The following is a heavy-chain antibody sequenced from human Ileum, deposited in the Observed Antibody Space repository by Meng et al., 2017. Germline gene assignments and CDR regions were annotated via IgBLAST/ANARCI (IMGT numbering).Heavy chain of an antibody. CDR2: IDHDGSEI. V-gene: IGHV3-7*01. Sequence: GESLKISCAASGFIFYNSWMTFVRQAPGKGLEWVATIDHDGSEIYYSDSVKGRFIISRDNAGNSLHLQMNSLRVEDTAVYYCMDIDVQWGQGTLVTVSS. J-gene: IGHJ4*02. CDR3: MDIDVQ. D-gene: IGHD1-1*01. CDR1: GFIFYNSW.